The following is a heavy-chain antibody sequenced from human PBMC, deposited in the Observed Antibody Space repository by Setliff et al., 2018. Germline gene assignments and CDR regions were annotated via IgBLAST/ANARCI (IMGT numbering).Heavy chain of an antibody. J-gene: IGHJ6*03. CDR3: AREGVDTAMLIDYYYYMDV. CDR2: TIPNFGTT. V-gene: IGHV1-69*05. Sequence: SVKVSCKASGGTFSSYGISWVRQAPGQGLEWLGGTIPNFGTTNYAQEFQGRVTIITDESTSTAYMELSSLRFEDTAVYYCAREGVDTAMLIDYYYYMDVWGKGTTVTVSS. D-gene: IGHD5-18*01. CDR1: GGTFSSYG.